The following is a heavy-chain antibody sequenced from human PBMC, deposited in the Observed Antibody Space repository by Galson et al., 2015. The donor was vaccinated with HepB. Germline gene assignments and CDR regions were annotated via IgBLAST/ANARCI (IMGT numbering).Heavy chain of an antibody. CDR3: ARGGHYSSSWYAGYYYYYGMDV. D-gene: IGHD6-13*01. J-gene: IGHJ6*02. V-gene: IGHV3-7*03. CDR1: GFTFSSYW. CDR2: IKQDGSEK. Sequence: SLRLSCAASGFTFSSYWMSWVRQAPGKGLEWVANIKQDGSEKYYVDSVKGRFTISRDNAENSLYLQMNSLRAEDTAVYYCARGGHYSSSWYAGYYYYYGMDVWGQGTTVTVSS.